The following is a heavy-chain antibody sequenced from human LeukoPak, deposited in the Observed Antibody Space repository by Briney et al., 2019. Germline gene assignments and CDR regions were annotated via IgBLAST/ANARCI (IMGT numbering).Heavy chain of an antibody. CDR2: IGSSGSTI. CDR1: GFIFSSYE. CDR3: ARDTTAGPVDY. Sequence: GGSLRLSCAASGFIFSSYEMNWVRQAPGKGLEWVSYIGSSGSTISYADSVKGRFTISRDNAKNSLYLQMNSLRAEDTAVYYCARDTTAGPVDYWGQGTLVTVSS. J-gene: IGHJ4*02. D-gene: IGHD1-1*01. V-gene: IGHV3-48*03.